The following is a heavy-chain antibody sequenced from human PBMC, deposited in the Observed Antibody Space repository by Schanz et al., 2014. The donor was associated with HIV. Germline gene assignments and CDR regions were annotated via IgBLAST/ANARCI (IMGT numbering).Heavy chain of an antibody. D-gene: IGHD5-18*01. CDR1: GFTFSRFW. V-gene: IGHV3-21*04. J-gene: IGHJ3*02. Sequence: LQLVESGGGAIQPGRSLRLSCAASGFTFSRFWMSWVRQAPGKGLEWVSSISSSSSYTYYADSVKGRFAISRDNAKNSLFLQMNSLRAEDTAVYYCARGAGDTDWGRIWGQGTLVTVSS. CDR2: ISSSSSYT. CDR3: ARGAGDTDWGRI.